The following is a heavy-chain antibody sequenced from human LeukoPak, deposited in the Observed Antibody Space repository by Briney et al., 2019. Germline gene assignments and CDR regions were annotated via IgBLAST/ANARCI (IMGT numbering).Heavy chain of an antibody. CDR3: AREKDCSGGSCYDYYYYYMDV. CDR2: IIPIFGTA. D-gene: IGHD2-15*01. CDR1: GGTFSSYG. V-gene: IGHV1-69*05. J-gene: IGHJ6*03. Sequence: SVKVSCKASGGTFSSYGISWVRQAPGQGLEWMGRIIPIFGTANYAQKFQGRVTITTDESTSTAYMELSSLRSGDTAVNYCAREKDCSGGSCYDYYYYYMDVWGKGTTVTVSS.